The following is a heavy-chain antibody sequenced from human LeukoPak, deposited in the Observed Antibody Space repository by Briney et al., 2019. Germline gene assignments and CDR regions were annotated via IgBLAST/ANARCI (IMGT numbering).Heavy chain of an antibody. CDR2: IYYSGST. V-gene: IGHV4-59*13. CDR1: GGSISSYY. Sequence: SETLSLTCTVSGGSISSYYWSWIRQPPGKGLEWIGYIYYSGSTNYNPSLKSRVTISVDTSKNQFSLKLSSATAADTAVYYCAREHDSSGYYGYWGQGTLVTVSS. J-gene: IGHJ4*02. CDR3: AREHDSSGYYGY. D-gene: IGHD3-22*01.